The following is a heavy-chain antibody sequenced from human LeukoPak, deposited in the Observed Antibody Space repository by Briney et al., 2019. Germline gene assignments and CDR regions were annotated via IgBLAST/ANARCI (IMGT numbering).Heavy chain of an antibody. V-gene: IGHV3-23*01. CDR3: AKDPAIVVVVAATEDY. Sequence: PGGSLRLSCAASGLTFSSYAMSWVRQAPGKGLEWVSAISGSGGSTYYADSVKGRFTISRDNSKNTLYLQMNSLRAEDTAVYYCAKDPAIVVVVAATEDYWGQGTLVTVSS. CDR1: GLTFSSYA. CDR2: ISGSGGST. J-gene: IGHJ4*02. D-gene: IGHD2-15*01.